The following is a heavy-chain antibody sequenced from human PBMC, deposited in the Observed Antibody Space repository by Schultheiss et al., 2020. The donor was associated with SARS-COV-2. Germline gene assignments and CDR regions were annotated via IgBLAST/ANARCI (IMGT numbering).Heavy chain of an antibody. V-gene: IGHV3-48*04. D-gene: IGHD2-2*01. CDR2: ISSSGSTI. CDR3: ARGGYCSSTSCYVWRGKNWFDP. CDR1: GFTFSSYA. J-gene: IGHJ5*02. Sequence: GGSLRLSCAASGFTFSSYAMSWIRQAPGKGLEWVSYISSSGSTIYYADSVKGRFTISRDNAKNSLYLQMNSLRAEDTAVYYCARGGYCSSTSCYVWRGKNWFDPWGQGTLVTVSS.